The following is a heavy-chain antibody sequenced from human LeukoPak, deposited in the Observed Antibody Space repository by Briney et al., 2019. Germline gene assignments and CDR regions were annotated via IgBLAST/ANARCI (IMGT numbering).Heavy chain of an antibody. V-gene: IGHV1-69*04. J-gene: IGHJ6*02. CDR2: IIPILGIA. CDR3: VSGSLYYYYGMDV. CDR1: GGTFSSYA. Sequence: SVKVSCKASGGTFSSYAISWVRQAPRQGLEWMGRIIPILGIANYAQKFQGRVTITADKSTSTAYMELSSLRSEDTAVYYCVSGSLYYYYGMDVWGQGTTVTVSS. D-gene: IGHD3-22*01.